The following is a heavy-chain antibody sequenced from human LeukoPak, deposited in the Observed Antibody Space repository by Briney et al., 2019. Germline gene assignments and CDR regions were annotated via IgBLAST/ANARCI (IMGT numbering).Heavy chain of an antibody. CDR3: ATIDYYDSSGYYY. CDR2: IKQDGSEK. V-gene: IGHV3-7*01. Sequence: TGGSLRFSCAASGFTFSSYWMSWFRQAPGKGLEWVANIKQDGSEKYYVDSVKGRFTISRDNAKNSLYLQMNSLRAEDTAVYYCATIDYYDSSGYYYWGQGTLVTVSS. CDR1: GFTFSSYW. J-gene: IGHJ4*02. D-gene: IGHD3-22*01.